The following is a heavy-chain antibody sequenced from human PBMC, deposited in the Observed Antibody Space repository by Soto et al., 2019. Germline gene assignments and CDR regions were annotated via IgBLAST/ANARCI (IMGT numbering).Heavy chain of an antibody. J-gene: IGHJ6*02. D-gene: IGHD2-15*01. Sequence: ASVKVSCKASGYTFTSYDINWVRQAPGQGLEWMGVIHPNGSPTVYAQNFQGRLVLTTDTTTSTVYMELSMLRSDDTAVYYCARGRYCSGGTCYGMDVWGQGTTVTVSS. V-gene: IGHV1-46*01. CDR3: ARGRYCSGGTCYGMDV. CDR1: GYTFTSYD. CDR2: IHPNGSPT.